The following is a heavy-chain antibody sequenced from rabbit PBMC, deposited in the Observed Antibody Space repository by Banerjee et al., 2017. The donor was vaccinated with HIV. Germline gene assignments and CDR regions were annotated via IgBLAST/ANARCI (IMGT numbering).Heavy chain of an antibody. Sequence: WIGCIDTGNSINYYASWAKGRFTISKTSSTTVTLQMTSLTAADTATYFCARRYSGTNDFKLWGPGTLVTVS. D-gene: IGHD4-2*01. CDR3: ARRYSGTNDFKL. CDR2: IDTGNSIN. V-gene: IGHV1S40*01. J-gene: IGHJ4*01.